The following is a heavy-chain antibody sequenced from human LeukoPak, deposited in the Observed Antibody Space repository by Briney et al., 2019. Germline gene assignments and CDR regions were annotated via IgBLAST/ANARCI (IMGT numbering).Heavy chain of an antibody. Sequence: GGSLRLSCAPSGFTLSRYDKRWVRHARGRGVGWVAAISERGGGTYYAESVKGRFTISRDNSKNTLYLQMNSLRAEDTAVYYCAKDLITPLYDYVWLSYRPEIDYWGQGTMVTVSS. D-gene: IGHD3-16*02. J-gene: IGHJ4*02. CDR1: GFTLSRYD. CDR3: AKDLITPLYDYVWLSYRPEIDY. V-gene: IGHV3-23*01. CDR2: ISERGGGT.